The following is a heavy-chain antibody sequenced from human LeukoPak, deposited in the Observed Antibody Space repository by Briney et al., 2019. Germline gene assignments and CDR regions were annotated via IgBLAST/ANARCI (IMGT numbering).Heavy chain of an antibody. J-gene: IGHJ5*02. CDR3: SRGGGWIVVVPAAMVWFDP. D-gene: IGHD2-2*01. CDR2: IHHSGST. Sequence: PQTLSLTCAVYGGSFTGYYCSWIRHPPGHGLEWIGEIHHSGSTNYNPSLKTRVTISVDTSRNQFSLKLSSVTAADTAVYYCSRGGGWIVVVPAAMVWFDPWGQGTLVTVSS. V-gene: IGHV4-34*01. CDR1: GGSFTGYY.